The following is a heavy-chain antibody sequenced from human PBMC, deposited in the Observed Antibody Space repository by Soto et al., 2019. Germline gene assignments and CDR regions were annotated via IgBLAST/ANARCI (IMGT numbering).Heavy chain of an antibody. CDR1: GGSISSYY. V-gene: IGHV4-59*01. J-gene: IGHJ5*02. Sequence: QVQLQESGPGLVKPSETLSLTCTVSGGSISSYYWSWIRQPPGKGLEWIGYIYYSGNTNYNPSHQSRVTISVDTSKNQFSLKLSSVTAADTAVYYCARVLGVGRDWFDPWGQGTLVTVSS. CDR3: ARVLGVGRDWFDP. CDR2: IYYSGNT. D-gene: IGHD3-16*01.